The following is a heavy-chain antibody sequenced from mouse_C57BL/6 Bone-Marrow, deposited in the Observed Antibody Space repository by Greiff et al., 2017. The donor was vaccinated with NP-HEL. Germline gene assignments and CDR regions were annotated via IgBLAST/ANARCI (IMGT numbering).Heavy chain of an antibody. J-gene: IGHJ3*01. CDR3: ARGVLRSAY. V-gene: IGHV5-4*01. Sequence: EVQLVESGGGLVKPGGSLKLSCAASGFTFSSYAMSWVRQTPEKRLEWVATISDGGSYTYYPDNVKGRFTISRDNAKNNLYLQMSHLKSEDTAMYYCARGVLRSAYWGQGTLVTVSA. D-gene: IGHD1-1*01. CDR2: ISDGGSYT. CDR1: GFTFSSYA.